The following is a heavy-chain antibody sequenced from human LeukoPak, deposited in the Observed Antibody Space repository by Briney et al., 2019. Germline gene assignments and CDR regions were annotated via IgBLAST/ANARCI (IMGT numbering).Heavy chain of an antibody. V-gene: IGHV1-2*02. CDR1: GYTFTGYY. Sequence: GASVKVSCKASGYTFTGYYMHWVRQAPGQGLEWMGWINPNSGGTNYAQKFQGRVTMTRDTSISTAYMELSRLRSDDTAVYYCARGEAAAGFYWFDPWGQGTLVTVSS. CDR3: ARGEAAAGFYWFDP. D-gene: IGHD6-13*01. CDR2: INPNSGGT. J-gene: IGHJ5*02.